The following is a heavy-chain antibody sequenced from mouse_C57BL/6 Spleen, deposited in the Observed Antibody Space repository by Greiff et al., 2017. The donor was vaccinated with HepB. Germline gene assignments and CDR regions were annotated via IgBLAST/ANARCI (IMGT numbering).Heavy chain of an antibody. D-gene: IGHD1-1*01. Sequence: QVQLKQPGAELVRPGSSVKLSCKASGYTFTSYWMDWVKQRPGQGLEWIGNIYPSDSETHYNQKFKDKATLTVDKSSSTAYMQLSSLTSEDSAVYYCARWGHYYGSSLFDYWGQGTTLTVSS. CDR1: GYTFTSYW. CDR3: ARWGHYYGSSLFDY. CDR2: IYPSDSET. V-gene: IGHV1-61*01. J-gene: IGHJ2*01.